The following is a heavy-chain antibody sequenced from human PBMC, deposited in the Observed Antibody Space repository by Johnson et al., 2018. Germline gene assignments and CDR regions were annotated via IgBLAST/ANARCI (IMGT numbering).Heavy chain of an antibody. J-gene: IGHJ4*02. CDR2: ISSGSSYM. CDR3: SGGSYFDY. D-gene: IGHD1-26*01. Sequence: VQLVESGGGLVKPGGSLRLSCAASGFSFITNTMNWVRQAPGKGLEWISSISSGSSYMYYSDSVKGRFTISRDNAKNSLNLQMNSLRAEDTAVYYCSGGSYFDYWGQGALVTVSS. V-gene: IGHV3-21*01. CDR1: GFSFITNT.